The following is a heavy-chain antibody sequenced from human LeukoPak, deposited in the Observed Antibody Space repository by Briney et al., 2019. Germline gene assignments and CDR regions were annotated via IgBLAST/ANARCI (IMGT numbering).Heavy chain of an antibody. CDR3: AKGAYDYIEIAYFDY. CDR2: LIGSSGST. Sequence: GGSLTLSCVASGFSFDNFAMNWVRQAPGKGLEGVLLLIGSSGSTFYADSVKGRFTISRDKSKNTLYLQMNSLRAEDTDVYYCAKGAYDYIEIAYFDYWGQGSLVTVSS. CDR1: GFSFDNFA. J-gene: IGHJ4*02. D-gene: IGHD5-12*01. V-gene: IGHV3-23*01.